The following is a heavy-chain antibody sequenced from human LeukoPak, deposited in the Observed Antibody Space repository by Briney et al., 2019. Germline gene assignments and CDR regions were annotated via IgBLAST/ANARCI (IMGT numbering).Heavy chain of an antibody. D-gene: IGHD5-12*01. Sequence: ASVKVSCKASGGTFSSYAINWVRQATGQGLEWMGWMNPNSGNTGYAQKFQGRVTMTRNTSISTAYMELSSLRSEDTAVYYCARGGGYSGYGDFDYWGQGTLVTVSS. CDR1: GGTFSSYA. CDR3: ARGGGYSGYGDFDY. V-gene: IGHV1-8*02. J-gene: IGHJ4*02. CDR2: MNPNSGNT.